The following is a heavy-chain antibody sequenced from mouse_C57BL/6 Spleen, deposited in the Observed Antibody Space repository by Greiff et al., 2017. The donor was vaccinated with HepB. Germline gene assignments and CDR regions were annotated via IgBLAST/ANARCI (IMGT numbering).Heavy chain of an antibody. Sequence: EVQLQQSGPELVKPGASVKMSCKASGYTFTDYNMHWVKQSHGKSLEWIGYINPNNGGTSYNQKFKGKATLTVNKSSSTAYMELRSLTSEASAVYYCARWDYYGSSPGYFDVWGTGTTVTVSS. V-gene: IGHV1-22*01. CDR2: INPNNGGT. D-gene: IGHD1-1*01. J-gene: IGHJ1*03. CDR3: ARWDYYGSSPGYFDV. CDR1: GYTFTDYN.